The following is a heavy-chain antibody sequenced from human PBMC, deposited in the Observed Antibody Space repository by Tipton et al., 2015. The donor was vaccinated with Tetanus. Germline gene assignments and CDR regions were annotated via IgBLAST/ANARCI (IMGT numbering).Heavy chain of an antibody. V-gene: IGHV1-2*02. D-gene: IGHD3-22*01. CDR2: IDPNSGGT. J-gene: IGHJ6*02. Sequence: QLVQSGAEVKKPGSSVKVSCKASGYTFTGYYIYWVRQAPGQGLEWMGWIDPNSGGTVYAQKFQGRVTMTRDTSISTAYMELRSLRSDDTAVYYCARDRGDYIYYGMDVWGPGTTVTVS. CDR3: ARDRGDYIYYGMDV. CDR1: GYTFTGYY.